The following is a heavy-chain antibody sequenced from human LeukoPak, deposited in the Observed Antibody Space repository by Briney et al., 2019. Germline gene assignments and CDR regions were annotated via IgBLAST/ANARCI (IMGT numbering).Heavy chain of an antibody. CDR3: TTDRDYLSLIDY. CDR2: IKSKTDGGTT. D-gene: IGHD4-11*01. Sequence: PGESLRLSCAASGFTFSNAWMNWVRQAPGKGLEWVGRIKSKTDGGTTDYAAPVKGRFTISRDDSKNTLYLHMNSLKTEDTAVYYCTTDRDYLSLIDYWGQGTLVTVSS. CDR1: GFTFSNAW. V-gene: IGHV3-15*01. J-gene: IGHJ4*02.